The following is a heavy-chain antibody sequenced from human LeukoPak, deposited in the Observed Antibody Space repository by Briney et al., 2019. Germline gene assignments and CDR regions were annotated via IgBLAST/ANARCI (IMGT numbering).Heavy chain of an antibody. V-gene: IGHV4-39*07. D-gene: IGHD5-18*01. J-gene: IGHJ4*02. CDR3: ARDHSLYYFDY. Sequence: PSETLSLTCTVSGGSISSSSYYWGWIRQPPGKGLEWIGSIYYSGSTYYNPSLKSRVTISVDTSKNQFSLKLSSVTAADTAVYYCARDHSLYYFDYWGQGTLVTVSS. CDR1: GGSISSSSYY. CDR2: IYYSGST.